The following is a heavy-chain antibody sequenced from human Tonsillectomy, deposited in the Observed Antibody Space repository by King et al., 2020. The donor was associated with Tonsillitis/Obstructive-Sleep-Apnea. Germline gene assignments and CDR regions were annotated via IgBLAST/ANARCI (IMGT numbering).Heavy chain of an antibody. CDR1: GFSLSTSGVG. J-gene: IGHJ4*02. CDR3: AHRPNYYDTSGYYLDHFDY. CDR2: IYWDDDK. Sequence: FTLKESGPTLVKPTQTLTLTCTFSGFSLSTSGVGVGWIRQPPGKALEWLALIYWDDDKRYSPSLKSRLTITKDTSKNPVVLTMTNMDPVDTATYYCAHRPNYYDTSGYYLDHFDYWGQGTLVTVSS. D-gene: IGHD3-22*01. V-gene: IGHV2-5*02.